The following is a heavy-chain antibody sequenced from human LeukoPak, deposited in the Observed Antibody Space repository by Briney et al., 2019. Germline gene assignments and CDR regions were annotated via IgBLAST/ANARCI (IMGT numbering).Heavy chain of an antibody. D-gene: IGHD3-9*01. J-gene: IGHJ5*02. V-gene: IGHV3-48*03. CDR1: GFTFSSYE. CDR3: ARGLSYYDILTGYPNWFDP. Sequence: GGSLRLSCAASGFTFSSYEMNWVRQAPGKGLEWVSYISSSGSTIYYADSVKGRFTISRDNAKNSLYLQMNSLTAEDTAVYYCARGLSYYDILTGYPNWFDPWGQGTLVTVSS. CDR2: ISSSGSTI.